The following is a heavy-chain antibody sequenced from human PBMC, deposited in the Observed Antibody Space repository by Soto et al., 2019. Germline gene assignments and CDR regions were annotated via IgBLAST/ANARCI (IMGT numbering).Heavy chain of an antibody. CDR1: GGAFSSYT. V-gene: IGHV1-69*02. CDR3: ARMTTVYNWFDP. Sequence: APVKASCKASGGAFSSYTISWVRQAPGQGLEWMGRIIPILGIANYAQKFQGRVTITADKSTSTAYMELSSLRSEDTAVYYCARMTTVYNWFDPWGQGTLVTVSS. CDR2: IIPILGIA. J-gene: IGHJ5*02. D-gene: IGHD4-17*01.